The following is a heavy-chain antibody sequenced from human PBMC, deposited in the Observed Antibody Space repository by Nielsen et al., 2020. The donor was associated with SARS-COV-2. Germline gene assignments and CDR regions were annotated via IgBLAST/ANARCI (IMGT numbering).Heavy chain of an antibody. CDR3: ARGPAGDYCTNGVCYFGVDP. CDR2: INPNSGGT. Sequence: ASVKVSCKASGYTFTGYYMHWVRQAPGQGLEWMGWINPNSGGTNYAQKFQGRVTMTRDTSISTAYMELSRLRSDDTAVYYCARGPAGDYCTNGVCYFGVDPWGQGTLVTVSS. V-gene: IGHV1-2*02. CDR1: GYTFTGYY. J-gene: IGHJ5*02. D-gene: IGHD2-8*01.